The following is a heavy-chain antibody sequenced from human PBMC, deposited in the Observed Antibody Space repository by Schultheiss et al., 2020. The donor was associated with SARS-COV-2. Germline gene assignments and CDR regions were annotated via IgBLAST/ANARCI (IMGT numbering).Heavy chain of an antibody. Sequence: GGSLRLSCAASGFTFSNAWMNWVRQAPGKGLEWVSAISGSGGSTYYADSVKGRFTISRDNSKNTLYLQMNSLRAEDTAVYYCTRGLRDGYNSGGYGMDVWGQGTTVTVSS. CDR2: ISGSGGST. V-gene: IGHV3-23*01. J-gene: IGHJ6*02. D-gene: IGHD5-24*01. CDR1: GFTFSNAW. CDR3: TRGLRDGYNSGGYGMDV.